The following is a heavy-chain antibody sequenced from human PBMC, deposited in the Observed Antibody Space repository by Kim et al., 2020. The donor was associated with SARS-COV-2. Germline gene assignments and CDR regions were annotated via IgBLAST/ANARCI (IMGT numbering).Heavy chain of an antibody. J-gene: IGHJ4*02. Sequence: SETLSLTCTVSGGSINNYYWSWIRQPPGKGLEWIGYMFYSGSTNYNPSLKSRVTMSVDTSKNQFSLNLTSATPADTAAYYCARRGVDTICSYWGQWTLVT. V-gene: IGHV4-59*01. D-gene: IGHD5-18*01. CDR2: MFYSGST. CDR3: ARRGVDTICSY. CDR1: GGSINNYY.